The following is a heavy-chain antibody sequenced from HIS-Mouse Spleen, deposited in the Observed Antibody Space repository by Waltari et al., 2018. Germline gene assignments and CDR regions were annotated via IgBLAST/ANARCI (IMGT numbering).Heavy chain of an antibody. CDR3: AREIPYSSSWYDWYFDL. Sequence: QLQLQVSGPGLVKPSETLSLTCTVPGGSLSSSSYYWGWIRQPPGKGLGWIGSIYYSGSTYYNPSLKSRVTISVDTSKNQFSLKLSSVTAADTAVYYCAREIPYSSSWYDWYFDLWGRGTLVTVSS. V-gene: IGHV4-39*07. J-gene: IGHJ2*01. D-gene: IGHD6-13*01. CDR2: IYYSGST. CDR1: GGSLSSSSYY.